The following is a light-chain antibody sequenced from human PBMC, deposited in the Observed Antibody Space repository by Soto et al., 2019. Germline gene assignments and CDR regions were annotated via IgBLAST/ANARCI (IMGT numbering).Light chain of an antibody. V-gene: IGKV1-5*03. CDR3: QQYNSYPWT. Sequence: DIQMTQSPCTLSSSVGERVTLTCRASQSISSWLAWYQQKPGTAPTLLIYKASSLESGVPSRFSGSGSGTEFTLTISSLQHDDFATYYCQQYNSYPWTFGQGTKLEIK. CDR2: KAS. J-gene: IGKJ1*01. CDR1: QSISSW.